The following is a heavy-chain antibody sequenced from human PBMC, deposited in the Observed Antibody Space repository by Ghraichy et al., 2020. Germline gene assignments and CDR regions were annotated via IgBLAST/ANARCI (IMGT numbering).Heavy chain of an antibody. Sequence: SQTLSLTCAVYGGSFSGYYWSWIRQPPGKGREWIGEINHSGSTNYNPSLKSRVTISVDTSKNQFSLKLSSVTAADTAVYYCARVSKYYYDSSGYYGMDVWGQGTTVTVSS. D-gene: IGHD3-22*01. CDR3: ARVSKYYYDSSGYYGMDV. CDR2: INHSGST. CDR1: GGSFSGYY. J-gene: IGHJ6*02. V-gene: IGHV4-34*01.